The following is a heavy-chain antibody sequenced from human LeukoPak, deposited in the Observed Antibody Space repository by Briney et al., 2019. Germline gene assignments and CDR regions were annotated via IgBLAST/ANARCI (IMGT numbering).Heavy chain of an antibody. Sequence: SVKVSCKASGGTFSSYAISWVRQAPGQGLEWMGGIIPIFGTANYAQKFQGRVTITTDESTRTAYMELSSLRSEDTAVYYCARAELTYDSSGYHLDYWGQGTLVTVSS. CDR1: GGTFSSYA. CDR3: ARAELTYDSSGYHLDY. CDR2: IIPIFGTA. J-gene: IGHJ4*02. V-gene: IGHV1-69*05. D-gene: IGHD3-22*01.